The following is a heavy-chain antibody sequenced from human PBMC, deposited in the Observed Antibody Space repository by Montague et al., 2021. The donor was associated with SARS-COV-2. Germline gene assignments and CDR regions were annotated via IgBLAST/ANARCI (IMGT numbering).Heavy chain of an antibody. V-gene: IGHV4-59*01. CDR2: VHYTGST. Sequence: SETLSLTCEVSGGSIRSYYWSWIRQSPGKGLEWIGYVHYTGSTKYSPSLKTRVTLSLDTPKNHFSLRLNSVTAADTAVYYCARAQNICFIANCVNYFDLWGLGALVSVSS. D-gene: IGHD1-1*01. CDR3: ARAQNICFIANCVNYFDL. CDR1: GGSIRSYY. J-gene: IGHJ4*02.